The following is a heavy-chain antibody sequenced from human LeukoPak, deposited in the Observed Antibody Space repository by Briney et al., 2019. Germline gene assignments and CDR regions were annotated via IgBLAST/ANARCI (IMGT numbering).Heavy chain of an antibody. CDR3: ARIVVPTGMWFDP. D-gene: IGHD3-22*01. J-gene: IGHJ5*02. CDR1: GYTFTGYY. Sequence: ASVKVSCTASGYTFTGYYMHWVRQAPGQGLEWMGWIKPNSGGTSYAQKFQGRVTMTRDTSISTAYMELSRLRSDDTAVYYCARIVVPTGMWFDPWGQGTLVTVSS. V-gene: IGHV1-2*02. CDR2: IKPNSGGT.